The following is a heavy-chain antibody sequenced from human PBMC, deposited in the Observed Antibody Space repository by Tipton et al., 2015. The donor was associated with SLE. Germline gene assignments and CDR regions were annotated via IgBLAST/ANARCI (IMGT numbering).Heavy chain of an antibody. CDR1: GFTFSSYA. CDR2: ISYDGSNK. J-gene: IGHJ6*03. Sequence: RSLRLSCAASGFTFSSYAVHWVRQAPGKGLEWVAVISYDGSNKYYADSVKGRFTISRDNSKNTLYLQMNSLRAEDTAVYYCARGISGYYVYYYYMDVWGKGTTVTVSS. CDR3: ARGISGYYVYYYYMDV. V-gene: IGHV3-30-3*01. D-gene: IGHD3-22*01.